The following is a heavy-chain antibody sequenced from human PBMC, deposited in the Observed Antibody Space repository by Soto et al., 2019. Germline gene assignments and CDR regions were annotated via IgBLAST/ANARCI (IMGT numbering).Heavy chain of an antibody. V-gene: IGHV4-61*01. CDR3: ARLPTGNNYGRFDY. CDR2: IHYTGST. D-gene: IGHD5-18*01. Sequence: SETLSLTCTVSGASVSSDSYYWSWIRQPPGTGLEWIGNIHYTGSTNYNPSLKSRFTISGDTSKNQFSLKLSSVTAADTAVYYCARLPTGNNYGRFDYWGQGTLVTVSS. J-gene: IGHJ4*02. CDR1: GASVSSDSYY.